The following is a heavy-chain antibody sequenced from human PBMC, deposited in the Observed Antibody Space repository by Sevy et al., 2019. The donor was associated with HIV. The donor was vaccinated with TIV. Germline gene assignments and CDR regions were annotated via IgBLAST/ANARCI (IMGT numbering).Heavy chain of an antibody. Sequence: GGSLRLSCTTSGFTFSTYAMNWVRQAPGKGLEWVSTIFRNFRGVDVTYYADSVKGRFTISRDSSRNTLYLQMNSLRAEDTAIYYCAGARYDSSGSFDAFDIWGQGTMVTVSS. D-gene: IGHD3-22*01. CDR3: AGARYDSSGSFDAFDI. CDR2: IFRNFRGVDVT. CDR1: GFTFSTYA. V-gene: IGHV3-23*01. J-gene: IGHJ3*02.